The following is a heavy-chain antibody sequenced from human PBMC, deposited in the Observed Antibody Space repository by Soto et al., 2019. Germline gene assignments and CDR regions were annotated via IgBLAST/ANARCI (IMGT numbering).Heavy chain of an antibody. CDR2: INHSGST. V-gene: IGHV4-34*01. CDR1: GGSFSGYY. D-gene: IGHD5-18*01. J-gene: IGHJ4*02. CDR3: ARGMWIQLNY. Sequence: PSETLSLTCAVYGGSFSGYYWSWIRQPPGKGLEWIGEINHSGSTNYNPSLKSRVTISVDTSKNQFSLKLSSVTAADTAVYYCARGMWIQLNYWGQGTLVTVSS.